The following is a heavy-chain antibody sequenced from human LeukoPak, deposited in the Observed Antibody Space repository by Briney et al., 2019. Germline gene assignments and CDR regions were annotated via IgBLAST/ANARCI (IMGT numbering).Heavy chain of an antibody. CDR2: IYTSGST. CDR1: GGSISSYY. D-gene: IGHD4-17*01. J-gene: IGHJ3*02. CDR3: ARRNGDYVSDAFDI. Sequence: PSETLSLTCTVSGGSISSYYWSWIRQPAGKGLEWIGRIYTSGSTNYNPSLKSRVTMSVDTSKNQFSLKLSSVTAADTAVYYCARRNGDYVSDAFDIWGQGTIVTVSS. V-gene: IGHV4-4*07.